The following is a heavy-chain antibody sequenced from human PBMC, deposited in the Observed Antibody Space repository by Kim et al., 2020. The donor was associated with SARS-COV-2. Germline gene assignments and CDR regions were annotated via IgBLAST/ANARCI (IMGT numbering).Heavy chain of an antibody. CDR1: GFTFNNYG. Sequence: GGSLRLSCAASGFTFNNYGMSWVRQAPGKGLEWVANIKQDGSEKYYADSVKGRFIISRDNAKDSLYLQMNSLRAEDTAVYYCARDGYCSGGICYSGQYSFDPCGQRTLLSVSS. V-gene: IGHV3-7*01. J-gene: IGHJ5*02. CDR2: IKQDGSEK. D-gene: IGHD2-15*01. CDR3: ARDGYCSGGICYSGQYSFDP.